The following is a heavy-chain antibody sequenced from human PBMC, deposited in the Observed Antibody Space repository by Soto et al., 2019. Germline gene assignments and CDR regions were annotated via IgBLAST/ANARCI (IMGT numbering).Heavy chain of an antibody. CDR2: IKSKTDVGTT. J-gene: IGHJ4*02. CDR1: GLTISNAW. Sequence: EVQLVESGGGLVRPGGSLRLSCAASGLTISNAWMSWVRQAPGKGLQWVGRIKSKTDVGTTHYAAPVKGRFTIPRDDSKNTFQLQMTSLKAEDTGVYYCITSGTTYELWRGSYDMWGQGNLVSVSS. D-gene: IGHD3-3*01. V-gene: IGHV3-15*01. CDR3: ITSGTTYELWRGSYDM.